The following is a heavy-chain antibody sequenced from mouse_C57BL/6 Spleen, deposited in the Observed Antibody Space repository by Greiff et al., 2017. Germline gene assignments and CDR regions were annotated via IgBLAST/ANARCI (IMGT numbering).Heavy chain of an antibody. CDR2: INPNNGGT. Sequence: VQLQQSGPELVKPGASVKMSCKASGYTFTDYNMHWVKQSHGKSLEWIGYINPNNGGTSYNQKFKGKATLTVNKSSSTAYMELRSLTSEDSAVYYCARGGYYYGSSCDYWGQGTTLTVSS. D-gene: IGHD1-1*01. CDR3: ARGGYYYGSSCDY. V-gene: IGHV1-22*01. J-gene: IGHJ2*01. CDR1: GYTFTDYN.